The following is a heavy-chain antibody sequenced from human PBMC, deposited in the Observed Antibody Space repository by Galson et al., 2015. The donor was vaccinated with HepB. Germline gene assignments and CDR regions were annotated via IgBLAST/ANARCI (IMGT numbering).Heavy chain of an antibody. CDR1: GFTVSSKY. CDR3: AANVIEVHGLDY. D-gene: IGHD6-19*01. CDR2: IYSGGST. J-gene: IGHJ4*02. Sequence: SLRLSCAVSGFTVSSKYMSWVRQAPGKGLEWVSVIYSGGSTHYADSVKGRFNISRDNSKNTLYLQMTSLRAEDTAVYYCAANVIEVHGLDYWGQGNLVTVSS. V-gene: IGHV3-53*01.